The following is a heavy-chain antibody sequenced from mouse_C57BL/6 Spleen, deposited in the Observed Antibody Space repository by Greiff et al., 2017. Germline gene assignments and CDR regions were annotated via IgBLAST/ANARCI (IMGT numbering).Heavy chain of an antibody. CDR3: ARWDYDFAY. V-gene: IGHV1-7*01. J-gene: IGHJ3*01. D-gene: IGHD2-4*01. CDR1: GYTFTSYW. CDR2: INPSSGYT. Sequence: QVQLMESGAELAKPGASVKLSCKASGYTFTSYWMHWVKQRPGQGLEWIGYINPSSGYTKYNQKFKDKATLTADKASSTAYMQLSSLTSEDAAVYYCARWDYDFAYWGQGTLVTVSA.